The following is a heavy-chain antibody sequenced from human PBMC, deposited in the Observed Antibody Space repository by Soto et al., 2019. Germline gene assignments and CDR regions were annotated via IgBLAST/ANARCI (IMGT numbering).Heavy chain of an antibody. Sequence: EVQLVESGGGLVQPGGSLRLSCAASGFTFSSYWMHWVRQAPGKGLVWVSRINSDGSSTSYADSVKGRFTISRDNAKNTLYLQMNSLSAEDTAVYYCVRTRLVVAAATRNDYRGQGTLVSDSS. CDR1: GFTFSSYW. J-gene: IGHJ4*02. D-gene: IGHD2-15*01. V-gene: IGHV3-74*01. CDR3: VRTRLVVAAATRNDY. CDR2: INSDGSST.